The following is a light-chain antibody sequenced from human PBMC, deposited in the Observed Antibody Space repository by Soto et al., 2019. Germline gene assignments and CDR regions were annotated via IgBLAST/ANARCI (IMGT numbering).Light chain of an antibody. V-gene: IGKV1-9*01. CDR2: AAS. CDR1: QGINNY. J-gene: IGKJ4*01. CDR3: QQVNSYPLT. Sequence: DIQLTQSPAFLSASVGDRVTITCRASQGINNYLTWYQQKPGRAPKLLIYAASTLQSGVPSRFSGFGSGTKFTLTISCLQTEDFATYYCQQVNSYPLTFGGGTKVDIK.